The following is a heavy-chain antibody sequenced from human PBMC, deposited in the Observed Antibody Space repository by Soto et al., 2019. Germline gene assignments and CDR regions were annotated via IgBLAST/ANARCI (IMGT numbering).Heavy chain of an antibody. CDR3: ARNHPGELPFFDY. J-gene: IGHJ4*02. Sequence: GSVKVSCKASGYTFTNSAVHWVRQAPGQRLEWMGWIITGNGNVKYSQKFQGRVTITRDTSATTAYMELSSLRSEDTAVYYCARNHPGELPFFDYWGQGTLVTVSS. D-gene: IGHD1-7*01. CDR2: IITGNGNV. V-gene: IGHV1-3*04. CDR1: GYTFTNSA.